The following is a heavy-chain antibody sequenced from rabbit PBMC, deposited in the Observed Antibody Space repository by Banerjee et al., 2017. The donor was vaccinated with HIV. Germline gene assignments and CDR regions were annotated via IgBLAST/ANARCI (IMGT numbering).Heavy chain of an antibody. Sequence: QSLEESGGDLVKPGASLTLTCTASGFSFSSSYYMCWVRQAPGKGLEWIACIYTGSSGSTYYASWAKGRFTISKTSSTTVTLQMTSLTAADTATYFCARSAGIAYYNYYFNLWGPGTLVTVS. D-gene: IGHD8-1*01. CDR2: IYTGSSGST. V-gene: IGHV1S40*01. CDR3: ARSAGIAYYNYYFNL. CDR1: GFSFSSSYY. J-gene: IGHJ4*01.